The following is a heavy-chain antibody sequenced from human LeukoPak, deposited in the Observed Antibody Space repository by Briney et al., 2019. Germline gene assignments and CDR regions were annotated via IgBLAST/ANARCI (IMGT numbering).Heavy chain of an antibody. J-gene: IGHJ4*02. Sequence: GGSLGPSCAASGITFSSYAMSWVRQAPGKGLEWVSTISGSGGSTYYADSVKGRFTISRDNSKNTLYLQMNSLRAEDTAVYYCARRYYDILTGYYMSPTVDCWGQRTLVTVSS. CDR1: GITFSSYA. V-gene: IGHV3-23*01. CDR2: ISGSGGST. CDR3: ARRYYDILTGYYMSPTVDC. D-gene: IGHD3-9*01.